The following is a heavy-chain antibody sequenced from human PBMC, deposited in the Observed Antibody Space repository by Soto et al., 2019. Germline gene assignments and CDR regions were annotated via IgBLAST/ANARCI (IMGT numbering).Heavy chain of an antibody. J-gene: IGHJ4*02. CDR1: GSSISSYG. V-gene: IGHV3-33*01. CDR3: AREDYSNFDY. Sequence: GGSLRLSCAASGSSISSYGMHWVRQAPGKGLEWVAVIWYDGSNQYYTDSVKGRFIISRDNAKNSLYLQMNSLRAEDTAVYYCAREDYSNFDYWGQGTLVTVSS. CDR2: IWYDGSNQ. D-gene: IGHD4-4*01.